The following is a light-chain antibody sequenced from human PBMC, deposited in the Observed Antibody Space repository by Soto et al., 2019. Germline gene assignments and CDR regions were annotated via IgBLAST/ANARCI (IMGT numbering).Light chain of an antibody. J-gene: IGKJ4*01. Sequence: DVLMTQSPAALSAFVGDRGTITCRASQGLDHYLAWFQQKPGKVPKLLIYATSTLQSGVPSRFSGSGSGTVFTLTISSLQPADVGTYYCQKYNSAPRTFGGGNKVEIK. CDR3: QKYNSAPRT. CDR2: ATS. V-gene: IGKV1-27*01. CDR1: QGLDHY.